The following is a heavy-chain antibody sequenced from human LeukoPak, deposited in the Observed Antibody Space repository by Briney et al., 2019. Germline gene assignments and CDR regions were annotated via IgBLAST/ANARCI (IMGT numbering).Heavy chain of an antibody. V-gene: IGHV3-30-3*01. Sequence: GRSLRLSCAASGFTFSSYAMHWVRQTPGKGLGWVAVISYDGSNKYYADSVKGRFTISRDNSKNTLYLQMNSLRAEDTAVYYCVYDSSGYYPFDYWGQGTLVTVSS. D-gene: IGHD3-22*01. CDR3: VYDSSGYYPFDY. J-gene: IGHJ4*02. CDR1: GFTFSSYA. CDR2: ISYDGSNK.